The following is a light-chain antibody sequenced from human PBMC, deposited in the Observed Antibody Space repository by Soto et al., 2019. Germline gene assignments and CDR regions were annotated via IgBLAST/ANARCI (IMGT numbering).Light chain of an antibody. CDR3: QQYNNWPIN. Sequence: EVVMTPSPGTLSVSPVEIAKLYFMASQNVLSNLAWYQQKPGQAPRLLIYGASTRATGIPARFSGSGSGTEFTLTVSSLQSEDFAVYYCQQYNNWPINCGQGTRREIK. V-gene: IGKV3-15*01. CDR2: GAS. CDR1: QNVLSN. J-gene: IGKJ5*01.